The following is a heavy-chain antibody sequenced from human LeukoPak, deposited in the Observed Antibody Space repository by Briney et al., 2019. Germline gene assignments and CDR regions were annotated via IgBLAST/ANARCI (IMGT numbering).Heavy chain of an antibody. CDR1: GFTFRSYG. D-gene: IGHD3-10*01. CDR2: IWYDGNNK. CDR3: ARGYGSGSSNRDAFDI. Sequence: PGGSLRLSRAASGFTFRSYGMHWVRQAPGKGLEWVAVIWYDGNNKYYADSVKGRFTISRDNSKNTLYLQMNSLRAEDTAVYYCARGYGSGSSNRDAFDIWGQGTMVTVSS. J-gene: IGHJ3*02. V-gene: IGHV3-33*01.